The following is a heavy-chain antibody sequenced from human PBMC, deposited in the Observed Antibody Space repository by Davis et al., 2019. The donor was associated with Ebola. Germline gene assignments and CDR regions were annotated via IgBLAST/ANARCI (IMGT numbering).Heavy chain of an antibody. D-gene: IGHD2-15*01. CDR1: GYTFTSYA. V-gene: IGHV1-8*02. Sequence: AASVKVSCKASGYTFTSYAMNWVRQATGQGLEWMGWMNPNSGNTGYAQKLQGRVTMTTDTSTSTAYMELRSLRSDDTAVYYCARMLGYCSGGSCYTSGWFDPWGQGTLVTVSS. CDR2: MNPNSGNT. CDR3: ARMLGYCSGGSCYTSGWFDP. J-gene: IGHJ5*02.